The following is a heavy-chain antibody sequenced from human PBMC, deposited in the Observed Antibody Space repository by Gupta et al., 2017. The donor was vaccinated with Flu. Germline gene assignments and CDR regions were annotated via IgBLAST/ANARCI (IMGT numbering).Heavy chain of an antibody. Sequence: QVQLQESGPGLVKPSQTLSLTCTVSGGSISSGGYYWSWIRQHPGKGLEWIGYIYYSGSTYYNPSLKSRVTISVDTSKNQFSLKLSSVTAADTAVYYCARDSASSSSAMGGNWFDPWGQGTLVTVST. CDR3: ARDSASSSSAMGGNWFDP. D-gene: IGHD2-2*01. J-gene: IGHJ5*02. CDR2: IYYSGST. V-gene: IGHV4-31*03. CDR1: GGSISSGGYY.